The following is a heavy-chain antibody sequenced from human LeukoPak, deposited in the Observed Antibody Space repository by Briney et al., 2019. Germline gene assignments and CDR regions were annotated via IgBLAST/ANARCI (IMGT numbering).Heavy chain of an antibody. CDR1: GFTFSSSA. CDR2: ITASGGGT. D-gene: IGHD1-1*01. Sequence: GGSLRLSCAASGFTFSSSAMNWVRQAPGEGLEWVSTITASGGGTYYADSVKGRFTISRDNAKNSLYLQMNSLRAEDTAVYYCARDLAGRSFWGQGTLVTVSS. CDR3: ARDLAGRSF. V-gene: IGHV3-23*01. J-gene: IGHJ4*02.